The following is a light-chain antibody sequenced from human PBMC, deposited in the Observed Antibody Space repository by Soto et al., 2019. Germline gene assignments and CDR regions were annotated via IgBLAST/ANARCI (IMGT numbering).Light chain of an antibody. CDR1: QSVTSSY. J-gene: IGKJ5*01. Sequence: EIVLTQSPGTLSLSPGERATLSCRASQSVTSSYLAWYQRKPDQAPRLLIYGASSRATGIPDRFSGSGSGTDFNLIISRLEPEDFAVYYCQQYGSSPITFGQGTRLEIK. CDR3: QQYGSSPIT. V-gene: IGKV3-20*01. CDR2: GAS.